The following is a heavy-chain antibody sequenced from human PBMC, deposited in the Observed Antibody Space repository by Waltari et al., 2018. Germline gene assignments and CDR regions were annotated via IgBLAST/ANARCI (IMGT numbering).Heavy chain of an antibody. Sequence: EVQLVESGGGLVQPGGSLRLSCAASGFTFSSYEMNWVRQAPGKGLEWVSYISSSGSTIYYADSVKGRLTISRDNAKNSLYLQMNSLRAEDTAVYYCARYYGDYLDAFDIWGQGTMVTVSS. V-gene: IGHV3-48*03. J-gene: IGHJ3*02. CDR2: ISSSGSTI. CDR3: ARYYGDYLDAFDI. CDR1: GFTFSSYE. D-gene: IGHD4-17*01.